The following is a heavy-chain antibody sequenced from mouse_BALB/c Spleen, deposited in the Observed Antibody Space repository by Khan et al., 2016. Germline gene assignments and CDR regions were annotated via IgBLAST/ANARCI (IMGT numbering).Heavy chain of an antibody. CDR3: TRSVRYAMDY. CDR2: IHPSDIFT. CDR1: GYTFTSYW. Sequence: QVQLQQSGAELVRPGASVKLSCKASGYTFTSYWINWVKQRPGQGLEWIGNIHPSDIFTNYNQKFKDKATLTVDKSSSTAYMQLSSPTSEDSAVYYCTRSVRYAMDYWGQGTSVTVSS. J-gene: IGHJ4*01. V-gene: IGHV1-69*02. D-gene: IGHD2-14*01.